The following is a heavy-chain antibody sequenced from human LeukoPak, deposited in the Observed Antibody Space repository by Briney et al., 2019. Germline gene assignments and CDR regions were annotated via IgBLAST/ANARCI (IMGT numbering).Heavy chain of an antibody. D-gene: IGHD4-17*01. CDR3: ARDLSGDYSLYYMDV. CDR1: GFTFSSYS. V-gene: IGHV3-21*01. Sequence: GGSLRLSCAASGFTFSSYSMNWVRQAPGKGLEWVSSISSSSSYIYYADSVKGRFTISRDNAKNSLYPQMNSLRAEDTAVYYCARDLSGDYSLYYMDVWGKGTTVTVSS. CDR2: ISSSSSYI. J-gene: IGHJ6*03.